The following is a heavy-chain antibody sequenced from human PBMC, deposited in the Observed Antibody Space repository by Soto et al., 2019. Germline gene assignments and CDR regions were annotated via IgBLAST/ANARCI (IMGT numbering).Heavy chain of an antibody. CDR3: ARAMVRGVVTFDS. Sequence: QLQLQESGSGLVKPSQTLSLTCAVSGGSISSGGYAWSWIRQPPGKGLEWIAYIYHSGSTYYNPSLKSRVTISVDSSKNQFSLKLSSVTAADTAVYYCARAMVRGVVTFDSWGQGTLVTVSS. CDR2: IYHSGST. J-gene: IGHJ4*02. V-gene: IGHV4-30-2*01. D-gene: IGHD3-10*01. CDR1: GGSISSGGYA.